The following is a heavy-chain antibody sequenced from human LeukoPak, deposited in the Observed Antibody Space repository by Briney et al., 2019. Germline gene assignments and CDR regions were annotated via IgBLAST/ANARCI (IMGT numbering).Heavy chain of an antibody. CDR1: EFTVSTNY. V-gene: IGHV3-66*01. J-gene: IGHJ4*02. CDR3: ARDKFRGYFDY. CDR2: IYSGGTT. Sequence: GGSLRLSCAASEFTVSTNYMNWVRQAPGKGLEWVSAIYSGGTTYYADSVKGRSTISRDTSKNTLYLQMNSLRAEDTAVYYCARDKFRGYFDYWGQGTLVTVSS. D-gene: IGHD3-10*01.